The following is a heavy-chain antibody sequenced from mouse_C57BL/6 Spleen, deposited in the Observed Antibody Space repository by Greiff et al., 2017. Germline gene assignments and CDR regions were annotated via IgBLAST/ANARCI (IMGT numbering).Heavy chain of an antibody. CDR1: GYTFTSYS. CDR3: ARERITTVVAPFDD. J-gene: IGHJ2*01. Sequence: VQLQQPGAELVKPGASVKLSCKASGYTFTSYSMHWVKQRPGQGLEWIGMINPNSGSTNYNEKFKGKATLTVDKSSSTAYMQLSSLTSEDSAVYYCARERITTVVAPFDDWGQGTTLTVSS. V-gene: IGHV1-64*01. CDR2: INPNSGST. D-gene: IGHD1-1*01.